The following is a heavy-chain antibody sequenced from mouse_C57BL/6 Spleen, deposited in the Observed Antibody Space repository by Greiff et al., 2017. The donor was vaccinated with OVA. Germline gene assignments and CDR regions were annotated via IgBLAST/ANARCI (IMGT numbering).Heavy chain of an antibody. J-gene: IGHJ2*01. Sequence: VQLQQSGPELVKPGASVKISCQASGYAFSSSWMNWVKQRPGKGLEWIGRIYPGDGDTNYTGKFTGKATLTADKSSSTAYMQLSSLTSSDSAVYFFARVGFDYWGQGTTLTVSS. V-gene: IGHV1-82*01. CDR1: GYAFSSSW. CDR2: IYPGDGDT. CDR3: ARVGFDY.